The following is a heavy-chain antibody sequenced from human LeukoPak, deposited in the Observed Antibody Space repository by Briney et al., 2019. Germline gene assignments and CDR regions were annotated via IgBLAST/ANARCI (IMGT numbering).Heavy chain of an antibody. J-gene: IGHJ4*02. CDR2: IYYGGTT. CDR1: GHSLSSYY. CDR3: VRHGGTLGYFDF. Sequence: ASETLSLTCTVSGHSLSSYYGRWIRQPPGKGLECLGYIYYGGTTNYNPSLKRRVSISADSPKNHFSLRLTSVPPADTALYYCVRHGGTLGYFDFWDPGTLVTVSS. V-gene: IGHV4-59*08. D-gene: IGHD1-26*01.